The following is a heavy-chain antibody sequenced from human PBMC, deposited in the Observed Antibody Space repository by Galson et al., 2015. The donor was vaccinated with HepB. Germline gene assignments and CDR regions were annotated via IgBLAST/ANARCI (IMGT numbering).Heavy chain of an antibody. D-gene: IGHD2-15*01. CDR2: INSDGSST. CDR1: GFTFSRYS. J-gene: IGHJ4*01. CDR3: ARTSGHFDY. Sequence: SLRLSCAASGFTFSRYSMHWVRQAPGKGLVWVSRINSDGSSTNYADSVKGRFTISRDNAKNTLYLQMNSLRAEDTAVYYCARTSGHFDYWGPGTLVTVSS. V-gene: IGHV3-74*01.